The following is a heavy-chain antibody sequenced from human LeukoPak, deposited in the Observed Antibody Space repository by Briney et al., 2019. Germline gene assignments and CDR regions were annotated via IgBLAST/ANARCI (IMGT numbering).Heavy chain of an antibody. CDR2: INPSGGST. D-gene: IGHD1-1*01. J-gene: IGHJ4*02. CDR3: ARDGKNYYFDY. CDR1: GYTFTSYY. V-gene: IGHV1-46*01. Sequence: ASVRVSCKASGYTFTSYYMHWVRQAPGQGLEWMGIINPSGGSTSYAQKFQGRVTMTRDTSTSTVYMELSSLRSEDTAVYYCARDGKNYYFDYWGQGTLVTVSS.